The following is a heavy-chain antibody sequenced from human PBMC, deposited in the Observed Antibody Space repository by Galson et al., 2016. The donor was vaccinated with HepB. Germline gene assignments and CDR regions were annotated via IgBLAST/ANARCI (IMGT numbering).Heavy chain of an antibody. CDR1: LDTISITGYF. Sequence: TLSLTCTVSLDTISITGYFWSWIRQVPGGGLEWIGYISHSGSVYLNPPLKSRSVISVDTSKNQFSLDVRSVTAADTAVYFCARYGSWTGFDYWGRGILVTVSS. J-gene: IGHJ4*02. D-gene: IGHD6-13*01. CDR3: ARYGSWTGFDY. V-gene: IGHV4-31*03. CDR2: ISHSGSV.